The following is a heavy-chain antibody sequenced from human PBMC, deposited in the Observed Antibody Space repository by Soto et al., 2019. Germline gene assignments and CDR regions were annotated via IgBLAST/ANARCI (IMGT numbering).Heavy chain of an antibody. Sequence: SETLSLTCTVSGGFISNYYWRWVRQSPGKGLEWIGYIYYSGTTNYNSYLKSRLSLSVDMSKNQFSLKLASVTAADTAVYFCARSQRGRTAFTFDYWGQGALVTVSS. CDR3: ARSQRGRTAFTFDY. J-gene: IGHJ4*02. V-gene: IGHV4-59*01. D-gene: IGHD3-16*01. CDR1: GGFISNYY. CDR2: IYYSGTT.